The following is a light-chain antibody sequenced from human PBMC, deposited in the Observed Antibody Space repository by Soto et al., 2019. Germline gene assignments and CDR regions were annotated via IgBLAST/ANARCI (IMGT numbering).Light chain of an antibody. CDR3: QQYNGYWT. V-gene: IGKV1-5*03. CDR2: EAS. J-gene: IGKJ1*01. Sequence: GDRVTITCRASQSISDSLAWYQQKPGKAPKLLIYEASSLKSGVPSRFSGSRSGTEYTLTISSLQPDGFATYYCQQYNGYWTFGQGTKVEIK. CDR1: QSISDS.